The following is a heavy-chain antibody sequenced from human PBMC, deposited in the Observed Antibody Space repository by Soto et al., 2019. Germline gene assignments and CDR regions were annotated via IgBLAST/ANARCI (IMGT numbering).Heavy chain of an antibody. Sequence: ASVKVSCKASGYTFTSYAMNWVRQAPGQGLEWMGWINTNTGNPTYAQGFTGRFVFSLDTSVSTAYLQISSLKAEDTAVYYCAIPGYCSSTSCLDAFDIWGQGTMVTVSS. D-gene: IGHD2-2*01. V-gene: IGHV7-4-1*02. J-gene: IGHJ3*02. CDR3: AIPGYCSSTSCLDAFDI. CDR2: INTNTGNP. CDR1: GYTFTSYA.